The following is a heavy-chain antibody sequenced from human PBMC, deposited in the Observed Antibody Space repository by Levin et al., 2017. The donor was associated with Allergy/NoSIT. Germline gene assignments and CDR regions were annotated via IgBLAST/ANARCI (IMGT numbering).Heavy chain of an antibody. Sequence: GGSLRLSCGASGFTFDTFTMSWVRQGPGRGLEWLADISGSGGRTYYADSVKGRFSISRDNSKNIVYLQMNSLRGEGTAVYYCAKNLGADEGDDILAGLFDYWGQGTLVTVSS. D-gene: IGHD5-12*01. CDR1: GFTFDTFT. CDR3: AKNLGADEGDDILAGLFDY. J-gene: IGHJ4*02. CDR2: ISGSGGRT. V-gene: IGHV3-23*01.